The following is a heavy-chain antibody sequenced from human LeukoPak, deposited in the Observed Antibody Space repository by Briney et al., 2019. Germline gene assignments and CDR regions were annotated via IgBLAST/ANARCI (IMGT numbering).Heavy chain of an antibody. V-gene: IGHV3-21*01. CDR2: ISSSSSYI. CDR3: ARAGYYYDSSGYYSTLPFDY. D-gene: IGHD3-22*01. Sequence: GGSLRLSCAASGFTFSSYSMNWVRQAPGKGLEWVSSISSSSSYIYYADSVKGRFTISRDNAKNSLYLQMNSLRAEDTAVYYCARAGYYYDSSGYYSTLPFDYWGQETLVTVSS. J-gene: IGHJ4*02. CDR1: GFTFSSYS.